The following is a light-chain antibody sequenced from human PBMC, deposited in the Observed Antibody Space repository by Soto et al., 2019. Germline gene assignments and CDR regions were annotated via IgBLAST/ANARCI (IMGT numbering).Light chain of an antibody. J-gene: IGKJ2*01. CDR3: QQFNNWSHP. V-gene: IGKV3-15*01. CDR2: VAS. CDR1: QSVNQK. Sequence: EILLTHSPATLAVSPGERSTRSCRASQSVNQKLGWYQQKPGQPPRLLIYVASYRATGIPARFSGSVSGTEYTLTISNLQAEDFGVYYCQQFNNWSHPVAQGTKV.